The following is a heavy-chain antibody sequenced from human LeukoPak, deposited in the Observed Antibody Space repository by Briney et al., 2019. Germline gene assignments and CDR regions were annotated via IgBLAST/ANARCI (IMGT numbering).Heavy chain of an antibody. J-gene: IGHJ4*02. V-gene: IGHV3-23*01. CDR2: IRASGGNT. D-gene: IGHD6-19*01. CDR1: GFTFSSYA. CDR3: AEDRIAVDGTDRFEYFDY. Sequence: PGGSLRLSCAASGFTFSSYAMSWVRQAPGKGLEWVSAIRASGGNTYYADSVKGRFTISRDNSKNTLYLQLNGLRAEDTAVYYCAEDRIAVDGTDRFEYFDYWGQGTLVTVSS.